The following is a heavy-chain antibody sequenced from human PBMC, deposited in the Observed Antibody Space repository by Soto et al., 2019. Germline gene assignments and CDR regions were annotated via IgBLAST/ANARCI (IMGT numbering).Heavy chain of an antibody. CDR2: ISAYNGNT. J-gene: IGHJ6*03. Sequence: VSVKVSCKASGYTFTSYGISWVRQAPGQGLEWMGWISAYNGNTNYAQKLQGRVTMTTDTSTSTAYMELRSLRSDDTAVYYCARVKVDIVDYNYYYMDVWGKGTTFTVSS. CDR3: ARVKVDIVDYNYYYMDV. V-gene: IGHV1-18*01. CDR1: GYTFTSYG. D-gene: IGHD5-12*01.